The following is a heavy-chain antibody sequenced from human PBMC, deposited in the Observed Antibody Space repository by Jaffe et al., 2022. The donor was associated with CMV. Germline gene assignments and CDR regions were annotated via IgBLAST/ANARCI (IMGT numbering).Heavy chain of an antibody. CDR1: GFTFSSYS. Sequence: EVQLVESGGGLVKPGGSLRLSCAASGFTFSSYSMNWVRQAPGKGLEWVSSISSSSSYIYYADSVKGRFTISRDNAKNSLYLQMNSLRAEDTAVYYCARSKVVADLLSDAFDIWGQGTMVTVSS. CDR2: ISSSSSYI. V-gene: IGHV3-21*01. CDR3: ARSKVVADLLSDAFDI. D-gene: IGHD2-15*01. J-gene: IGHJ3*02.